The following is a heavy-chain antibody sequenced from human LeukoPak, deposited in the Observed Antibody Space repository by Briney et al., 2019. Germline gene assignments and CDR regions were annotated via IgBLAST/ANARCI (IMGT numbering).Heavy chain of an antibody. CDR2: INWNGGST. D-gene: IGHD6-6*01. J-gene: IGHJ2*01. CDR3: ARKREEAARPLWYFDL. V-gene: IGHV3-20*04. Sequence: GGSLRLSCAASGFTFDDYGMSWVRQAPGKGLEWVSGINWNGGSTGYADSVKGRFTISRDNAKNSLYLQMNSLRAEDTALYYCARKREEAARPLWYFDLWGRGTLVTVSS. CDR1: GFTFDDYG.